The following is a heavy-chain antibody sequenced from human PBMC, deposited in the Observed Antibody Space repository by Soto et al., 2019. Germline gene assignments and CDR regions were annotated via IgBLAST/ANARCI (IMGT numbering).Heavy chain of an antibody. CDR3: ARGPGGFGDFSLDY. D-gene: IGHD3-10*01. J-gene: IGHJ4*02. CDR1: GGSISQYY. V-gene: IGHV4-4*07. CDR2: IYSGGST. Sequence: QVQLQESGPGLVKPSETLSLSCGVSGGSISQYYWSWIRQPAGKGLEWIGRIYSGGSTNYNPSLESRVTMSVDTSKNQFSLQLSSVTAAYTAVYYCARGPGGFGDFSLDYWGQGTLVTVSS.